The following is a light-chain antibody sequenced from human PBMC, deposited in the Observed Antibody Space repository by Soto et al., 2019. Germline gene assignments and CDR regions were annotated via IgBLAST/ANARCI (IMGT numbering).Light chain of an antibody. CDR2: KAS. J-gene: IGKJ2*01. CDR1: QSIRSW. CDR3: QQYNSYPYT. Sequence: DIQMTQSPSTLSASVGDRVTITCRASQSIRSWLAWYQQKPGKAPKLLIYKASTLESGVPSRFSGSGSGPEFTLTISSLQPDDFTTYYCQQYNSYPYTFGQGTRLEIK. V-gene: IGKV1-5*03.